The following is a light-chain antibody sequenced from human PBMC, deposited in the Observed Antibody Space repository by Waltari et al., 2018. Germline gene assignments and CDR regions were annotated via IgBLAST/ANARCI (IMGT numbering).Light chain of an antibody. Sequence: EIVLTQVPGTLSLSPGESATLSCRASQSVSRSLAWYQQKPGQAPRLLIYGASSRATGVPDRFSGSGSGTDFSLTISRLEPEDFAVYYCQHYVRLPVSFGQGTKVEIK. CDR1: QSVSRS. CDR3: QHYVRLPVS. V-gene: IGKV3-20*01. J-gene: IGKJ1*01. CDR2: GAS.